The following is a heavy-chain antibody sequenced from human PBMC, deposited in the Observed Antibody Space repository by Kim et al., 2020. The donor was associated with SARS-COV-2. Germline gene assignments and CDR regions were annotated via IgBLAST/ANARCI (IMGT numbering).Heavy chain of an antibody. D-gene: IGHD3-3*01. CDR1: GASLTTTPYY. CDR3: ARQGYKVLSGHFERNF. J-gene: IGHJ4*02. Sequence: SETLSLTCTVSGASLTTTPYYWGWIRKPPGKGLEWIGSISYGGGTFYNPSLNTRVSISRDTSNSQFSLKLISVTAADTALYLCARQGYKVLSGHFERNFWGQGTLFTVSA. V-gene: IGHV4-39*01. CDR2: ISYGGGT.